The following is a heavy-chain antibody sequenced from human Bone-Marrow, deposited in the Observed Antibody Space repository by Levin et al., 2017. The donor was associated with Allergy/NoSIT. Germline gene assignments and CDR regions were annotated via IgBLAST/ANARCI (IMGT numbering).Heavy chain of an antibody. CDR2: ISWNSGSI. J-gene: IGHJ4*02. V-gene: IGHV3-9*01. CDR1: GFTFDDYA. CDR3: AKAGYSSGWYGS. Sequence: LSLTCAASGFTFDDYAMHWVRQAPGKGLEWVSGISWNSGSIGYADSVKGRFTISRDNAKNSLYLQMNSLRAEDTALYYCAKAGYSSGWYGSWGQGTLVTVSS. D-gene: IGHD6-19*01.